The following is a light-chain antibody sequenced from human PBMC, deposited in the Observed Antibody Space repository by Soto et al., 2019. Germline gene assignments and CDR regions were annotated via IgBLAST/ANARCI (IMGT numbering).Light chain of an antibody. CDR2: EVT. CDR3: SSYTTTSTYV. CDR1: SSDVGGYDY. V-gene: IGLV2-14*01. Sequence: QSALTQPASVSGSPGQSVTISCTGTSSDVGGYDYVSWYQQHPGKAPKFMIYEVTNRPSGVSHRFSGSKSGNTASLTISGLRAEDEADYYCSSYTTTSTYVFGTRTKV. J-gene: IGLJ1*01.